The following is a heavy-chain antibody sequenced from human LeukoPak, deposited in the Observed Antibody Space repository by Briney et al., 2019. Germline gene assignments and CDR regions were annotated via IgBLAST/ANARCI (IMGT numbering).Heavy chain of an antibody. Sequence: SETLSLTCTLSGGSISPYFWSWIRQPPGKGLDWIGYIYYRGSTNYNPSLKSRVTISVDMSKNQFSLKLSPVTAADTAVYYCARTSNDYGDYTGAFDIWGQGTMVTVSS. D-gene: IGHD4-17*01. CDR1: GGSISPYF. CDR3: ARTSNDYGDYTGAFDI. J-gene: IGHJ3*02. CDR2: IYYRGST. V-gene: IGHV4-59*01.